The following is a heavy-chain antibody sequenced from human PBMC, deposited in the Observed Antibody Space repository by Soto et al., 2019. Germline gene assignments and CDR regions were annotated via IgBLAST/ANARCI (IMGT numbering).Heavy chain of an antibody. D-gene: IGHD6-19*01. Sequence: GGSLRLSCAASGFTFSSYGMHWVRQAPGKGLEWVAVISYDGSNKYYADSVKGRFTISRDNSKNTLSLQMNSLRAEDTAVYYCAKGLGGSWLALDLLDYWGQGTLVTVSS. CDR2: ISYDGSNK. J-gene: IGHJ4*02. CDR1: GFTFSSYG. V-gene: IGHV3-30*18. CDR3: AKGLGGSWLALDLLDY.